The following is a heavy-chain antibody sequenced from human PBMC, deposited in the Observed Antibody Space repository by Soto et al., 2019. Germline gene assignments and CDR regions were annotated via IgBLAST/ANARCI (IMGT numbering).Heavy chain of an antibody. J-gene: IGHJ4*02. V-gene: IGHV3-23*01. Sequence: XESLRLSCAASGFTFSSYAMSWVRQAPGKGLEWVSAISGSGGSTYYADSVKGRFTISRDNSKNTLYLQMNSLRAEDTAVYYCADLLNVDTAMVGYWGQGTLVTVSS. D-gene: IGHD5-18*01. CDR3: ADLLNVDTAMVGY. CDR1: GFTFSSYA. CDR2: ISGSGGST.